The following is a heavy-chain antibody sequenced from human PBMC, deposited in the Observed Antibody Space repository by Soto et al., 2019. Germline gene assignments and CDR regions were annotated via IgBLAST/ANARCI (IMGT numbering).Heavy chain of an antibody. V-gene: IGHV4-59*01. Sequence: LEILSLTCTVSGGSISSYYWSWIRQPPGKGLEWIGYIYYSGSTNYNPSLKSRVTISVDTSKNQFSLKLSSVTAADTAVYYCARAYSGYDNGYDYWGQGTLVTVSS. CDR1: GGSISSYY. J-gene: IGHJ4*02. D-gene: IGHD5-12*01. CDR3: ARAYSGYDNGYDY. CDR2: IYYSGST.